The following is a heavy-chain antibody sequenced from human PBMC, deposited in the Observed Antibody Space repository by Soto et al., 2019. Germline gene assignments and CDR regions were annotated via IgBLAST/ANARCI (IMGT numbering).Heavy chain of an antibody. J-gene: IGHJ4*02. Sequence: EVQLVESGGGLVKPGGSLRLSCAASGFTFSSYSMNWVRQAPGKGLEWVSSISSSSSYIYYADSVKGRFTISRDNAKNSLYLQMNSPRAEDTAVYYCARGITMIVVGVFDYWGQGTLVTVSS. CDR2: ISSSSSYI. CDR1: GFTFSSYS. D-gene: IGHD3-22*01. V-gene: IGHV3-21*01. CDR3: ARGITMIVVGVFDY.